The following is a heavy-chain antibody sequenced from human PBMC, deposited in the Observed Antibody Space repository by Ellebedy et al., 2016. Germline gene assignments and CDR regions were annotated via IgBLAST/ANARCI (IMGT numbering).Heavy chain of an antibody. CDR3: ARDEGPFWSGYFDY. V-gene: IGHV1-69*13. CDR2: IIPIFGTA. D-gene: IGHD3-3*01. Sequence: SVKVSXKASGGTFSSYAISWVRQAPGQGLEWMGGIIPIFGTANYAQKFQGRVTITADESTSTAYMELSSLRSEDTAVYYCARDEGPFWSGYFDYWGQGTLVTVSS. CDR1: GGTFSSYA. J-gene: IGHJ4*02.